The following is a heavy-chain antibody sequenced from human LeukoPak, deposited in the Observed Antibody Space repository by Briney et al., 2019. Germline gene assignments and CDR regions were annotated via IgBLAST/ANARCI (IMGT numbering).Heavy chain of an antibody. CDR1: GVSISSSY. J-gene: IGHJ3*02. CDR2: IHYSGST. D-gene: IGHD3-22*01. Sequence: LSETLSLTCSVSGVSISSSYWSWIRQPPGKGLEGIGFIHYSGSTNYNPSLKSRVTISADTSNNQFSLKVTSVTAADTAVYYCARGYYDSSGYSNTFDIWGQGTMVTVSS. V-gene: IGHV4-59*01. CDR3: ARGYYDSSGYSNTFDI.